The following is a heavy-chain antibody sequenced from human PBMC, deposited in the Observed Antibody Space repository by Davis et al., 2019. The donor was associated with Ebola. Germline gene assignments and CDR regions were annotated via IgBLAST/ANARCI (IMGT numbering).Heavy chain of an antibody. Sequence: MPGGSLRLSCAVYGGSFSGYYWSWIRQPPGKGLEWIGEINHSGSTNYNPSLKSRVTISVDTSKNQFSLKLSSVTAADTAVYYCARLWVAAAGFDYWGQGTLVTVSS. CDR1: GGSFSGYY. J-gene: IGHJ4*02. CDR3: ARLWVAAAGFDY. D-gene: IGHD6-13*01. CDR2: INHSGST. V-gene: IGHV4-34*01.